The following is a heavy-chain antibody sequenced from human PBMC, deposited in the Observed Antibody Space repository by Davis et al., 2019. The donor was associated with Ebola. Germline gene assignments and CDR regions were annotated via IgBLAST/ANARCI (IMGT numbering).Heavy chain of an antibody. CDR3: ARGQFCSGGSCYSPLDY. J-gene: IGHJ4*02. V-gene: IGHV3-7*03. CDR2: IKQDGSVK. CDR1: GFTFSGHW. D-gene: IGHD2-15*01. Sequence: GESLKISCAASGFTFSGHWMGWVRQAPGKGLEWVANIKQDGSVKYYVDSVKGRFTISRDNAKNSLYLQMNSLRAEDTAVYYCARGQFCSGGSCYSPLDYWGQGTLVTVSS.